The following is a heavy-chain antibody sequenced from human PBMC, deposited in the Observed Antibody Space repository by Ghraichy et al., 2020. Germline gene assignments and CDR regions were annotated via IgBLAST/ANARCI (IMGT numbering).Heavy chain of an antibody. V-gene: IGHV3-7*01. J-gene: IGHJ6*02. CDR2: IKQDGSEK. CDR1: GFTFSSYW. CDR3: ARDDCSSTSCYKDHSCYYYGMDV. Sequence: LSLTCAASGFTFSSYWMSWVRQAPGKGLEWVANIKQDGSEKYYVDSVKGRFTISRDNAKNSLYLQMNSLRAEDTAVYYCARDDCSSTSCYKDHSCYYYGMDVWGQGTTVTVSS. D-gene: IGHD2-2*02.